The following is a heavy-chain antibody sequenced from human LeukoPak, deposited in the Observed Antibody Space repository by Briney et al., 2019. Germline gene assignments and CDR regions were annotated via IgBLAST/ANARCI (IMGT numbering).Heavy chain of an antibody. CDR3: ARAFGAYGSGSYSPFDY. V-gene: IGHV3-30*03. J-gene: IGHJ4*02. CDR2: ISYEGSNK. Sequence: GGSLRLSCAASGFTFSDYYMSWVRQAPGKGLEWVAVISYEGSNKYYADFVKGRPTISRDNSKKTLYLQMNSLRAEDTAVYYCARAFGAYGSGSYSPFDYWGQGTLVTVSS. D-gene: IGHD3-10*01. CDR1: GFTFSDYY.